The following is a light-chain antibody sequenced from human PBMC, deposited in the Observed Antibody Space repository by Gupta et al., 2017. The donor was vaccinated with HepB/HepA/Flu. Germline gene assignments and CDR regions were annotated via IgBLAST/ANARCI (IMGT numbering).Light chain of an antibody. Sequence: QPASVSGSPGQSITISCTGTSSDVGGYNYVSWYQQHPGKAPKLMIYDVSNRPSGVSNRFSGSKSGNTASLTISGLQAEDEADYYCSSDTSSSTLVFGGGTKLTVL. V-gene: IGLV2-14*01. CDR3: SSDTSSSTLV. CDR2: DVS. CDR1: SSDVGGYNY. J-gene: IGLJ2*01.